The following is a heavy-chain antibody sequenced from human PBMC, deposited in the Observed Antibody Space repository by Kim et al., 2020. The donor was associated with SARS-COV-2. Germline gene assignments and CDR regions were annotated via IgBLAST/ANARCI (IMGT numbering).Heavy chain of an antibody. Sequence: GGSLRLSCAASGFTFSSYAMHWVRQAPGKGLEWVAVISYDGSNKYYADSVKGRFTISRDNSKNTLYLQMNSLRAEDTAVYYCARKSAVTYYYGMDVWGQGTTVTVSS. D-gene: IGHD4-17*01. CDR1: GFTFSSYA. CDR2: ISYDGSNK. CDR3: ARKSAVTYYYGMDV. V-gene: IGHV3-30*04. J-gene: IGHJ6*02.